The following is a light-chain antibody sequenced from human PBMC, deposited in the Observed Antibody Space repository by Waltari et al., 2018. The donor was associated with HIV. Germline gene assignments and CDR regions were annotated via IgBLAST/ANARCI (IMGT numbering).Light chain of an antibody. CDR3: QSYDSSLGGSV. CDR2: DNN. CDR1: GSNIGADYA. Sequence: QSVLTQPPSVSGAPGQRVTISCTGSGSNIGADYAFHWYQQLPGTAPKLLIYDNNTRPSGVPDRFSGSKSGPSASLAITGLQAEDEADYYCQSYDSSLGGSVFGGGTKVTVL. J-gene: IGLJ2*01. V-gene: IGLV1-40*01.